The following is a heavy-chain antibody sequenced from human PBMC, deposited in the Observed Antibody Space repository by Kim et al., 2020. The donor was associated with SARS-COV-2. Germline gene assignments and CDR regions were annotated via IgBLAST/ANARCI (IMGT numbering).Heavy chain of an antibody. D-gene: IGHD4-17*01. CDR2: ISGDGGST. CDR3: PKVPHYYGGKVHRAFDI. Sequence: GGSLRLSCAASGFTFDDYAMHWVRQAPGKGLEWVSLISGDGGSTYYADSVKGRFTISRDNSKNSLYLQMNSLRTEDTALYYCPKVPHYYGGKVHRAFDIWGQGTMVTVSS. CDR1: GFTFDDYA. J-gene: IGHJ3*02. V-gene: IGHV3-43*02.